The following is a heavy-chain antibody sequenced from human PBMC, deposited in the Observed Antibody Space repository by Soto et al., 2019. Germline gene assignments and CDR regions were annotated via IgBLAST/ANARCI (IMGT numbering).Heavy chain of an antibody. J-gene: IGHJ4*02. D-gene: IGHD3-16*01. CDR1: GYTFPSHG. Sequence: ASVKVSCKASGYTFPSHGLSWVRQAPGQGNERMGWISAYNGNTNYAQKHQGRVTMTTDTSTSTSYMELRCLSSDDTAVYYCARDGVVGIVIILGEVIPRVPYSFCGQGTVVTVSS. V-gene: IGHV1-18*01. CDR2: ISAYNGNT. CDR3: ARDGVVGIVIILGEVIPRVPYSF.